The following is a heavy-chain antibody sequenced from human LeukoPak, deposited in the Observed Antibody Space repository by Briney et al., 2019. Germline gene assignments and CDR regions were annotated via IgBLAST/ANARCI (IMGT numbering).Heavy chain of an antibody. CDR3: ARRSFYSNYCHFDY. CDR1: GGSLSSYY. V-gene: IGHV4-59*08. CDR2: IYYSGNT. Sequence: SETLSLTCTVSGGSLSSYYWSWIRQPPGKGLEWIGYIYYSGNTNYNPSLKSRVTISVDTSKNQFTLKLSSVTAADTAVYYCARRSFYSNYCHFDYWGQGTLVTVSS. D-gene: IGHD4-11*01. J-gene: IGHJ4*02.